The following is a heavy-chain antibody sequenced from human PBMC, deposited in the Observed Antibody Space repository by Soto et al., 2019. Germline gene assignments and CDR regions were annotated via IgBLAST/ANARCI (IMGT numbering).Heavy chain of an antibody. CDR2: IYHSGST. Sequence: QVHLQESGPGLVKPSGTLSLTCVVSSGSITSSNWWSWVRQPPGKGLEWIWEIYHSGSTNYNPSLKSRVTISVDKSKNQFSLKVSSVTAADTAVYYCAKENATPNWFDPWGQGTLVTVSS. CDR3: AKENATPNWFDP. D-gene: IGHD2-2*01. J-gene: IGHJ5*02. V-gene: IGHV4-4*02. CDR1: SGSITSSNW.